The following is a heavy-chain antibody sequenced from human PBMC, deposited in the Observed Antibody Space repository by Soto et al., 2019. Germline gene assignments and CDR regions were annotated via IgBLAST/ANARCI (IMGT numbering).Heavy chain of an antibody. CDR1: GYTFTSYG. CDR3: ARDMLFDIVVVPAAMRGWFDP. V-gene: IGHV1-18*01. J-gene: IGHJ5*02. Sequence: QVPLVQSGAEVKKPGASVKVSCKASGYTFTSYGISWVRQAPGQGLEWMGWISAYNGNTNYAQKLQGRVTMTTDTCTSTAYMELRSLRSDDTAVYYCARDMLFDIVVVPAAMRGWFDPWGQGTLVTVSS. D-gene: IGHD2-2*01. CDR2: ISAYNGNT.